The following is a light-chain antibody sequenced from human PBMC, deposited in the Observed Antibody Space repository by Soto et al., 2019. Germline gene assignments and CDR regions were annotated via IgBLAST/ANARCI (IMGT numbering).Light chain of an antibody. CDR2: GAA. V-gene: IGKV3-20*01. CDR1: QSVSTSY. CDR3: QEYCRSRGR. Sequence: EIVVTQSPGTLSLSPGERATLSCRASQSVSTSYLACYQQKPGQAPTILIYGAASRATGIPDRFSSSGCGTDLTLTMSRLEIEDFAAYYCQEYCRSRGRFGQGTTV. J-gene: IGKJ1*01.